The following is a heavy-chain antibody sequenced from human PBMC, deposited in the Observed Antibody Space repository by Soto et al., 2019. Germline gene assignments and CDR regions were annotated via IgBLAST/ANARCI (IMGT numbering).Heavy chain of an antibody. J-gene: IGHJ5*02. CDR1: GFTFSDYY. CDR3: ARDTAFISSGLFNP. V-gene: IGHV3-11*01. D-gene: IGHD3-22*01. Sequence: GGSLRLSCAASGFTFSDYYMSWIRQAPGKGLEWISHISDSATTMYYADSVKGRFTISRDSARKSLFLHMNSLRAEDTAVYYCARDTAFISSGLFNPWGQGTLVTVSS. CDR2: ISDSATTM.